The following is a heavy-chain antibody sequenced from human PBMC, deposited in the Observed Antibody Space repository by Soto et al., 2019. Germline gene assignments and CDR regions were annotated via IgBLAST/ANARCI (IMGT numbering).Heavy chain of an antibody. CDR2: IWYDGSNK. V-gene: IGHV3-33*01. Sequence: GESLKISCAASGFTFSSYGMHWVRQAPGKGLEWVAVIWYDGSNKYYADSVKGRFTISRDNSKNTLYLQMNSLRAEDTAVYYCARAVRDIVATIVHYYYYGMDVWGQGTTVTVSS. J-gene: IGHJ6*02. CDR3: ARAVRDIVATIVHYYYYGMDV. CDR1: GFTFSSYG. D-gene: IGHD5-12*01.